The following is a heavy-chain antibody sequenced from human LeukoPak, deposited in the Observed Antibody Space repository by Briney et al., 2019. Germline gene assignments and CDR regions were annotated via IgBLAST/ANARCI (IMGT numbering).Heavy chain of an antibody. V-gene: IGHV4-31*03. CDR1: GGSISSGGYY. Sequence: SETLSLTCTVSGGSISSGGYYWSWIRQHPGKGLEWIGYIYYSGSIYYNPSLKSRVTISVDTSKNQFSLKLSSVTAADTAVYYCASRDYDFWSGYYRGFDYWGQGTLVTVSS. J-gene: IGHJ4*02. CDR3: ASRDYDFWSGYYRGFDY. D-gene: IGHD3-3*01. CDR2: IYYSGSI.